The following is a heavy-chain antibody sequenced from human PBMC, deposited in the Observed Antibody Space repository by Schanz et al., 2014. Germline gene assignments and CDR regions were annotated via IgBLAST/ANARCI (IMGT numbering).Heavy chain of an antibody. V-gene: IGHV3-66*01. J-gene: IGHJ4*02. CDR2: IYGGST. CDR1: GFTVSSNY. Sequence: VQLVESGGGVVRPGRSLRLSCAASGFTVSSNYMSWVRQAPGKGLEWVSFIYGGSTYYTDSVKGRFTISRDNSKNTLYLQMNSLRAEDTAVYYCARTTNPFNFDSWPYLDYWGQGTLVTVSS. CDR3: ARTTNPFNFDSWPYLDY. D-gene: IGHD3-9*01.